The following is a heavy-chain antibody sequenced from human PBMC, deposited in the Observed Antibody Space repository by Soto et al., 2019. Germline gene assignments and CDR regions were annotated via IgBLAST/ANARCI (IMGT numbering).Heavy chain of an antibody. CDR1: GFTFSSYA. V-gene: IGHV3-23*01. CDR2: ISGSGGST. Sequence: PGGSLRLSCAASGFTFSSYAMSWVRQAPGKGLEWVSAISGSGGSTYYADSVKGRFTTSRENAKNSLYLQMNSLRAGDTAVYYCARDRKYSGSSSHYGMDVCGKGSRVSVCS. CDR3: ARDRKYSGSSSHYGMDV. D-gene: IGHD6-6*01. J-gene: IGHJ6*04.